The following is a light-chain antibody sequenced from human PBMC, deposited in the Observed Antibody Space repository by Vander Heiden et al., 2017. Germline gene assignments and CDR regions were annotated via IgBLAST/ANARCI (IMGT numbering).Light chain of an antibody. CDR2: GAS. J-gene: IGKJ1*01. V-gene: IGKV3-20*01. CDR3: QQYGSSPWT. CDR1: QIFSSSS. Sequence: DIVMTQSPGTLSLSPGESAPLSGRASQIFSSSSLAWYQQAPGQAPRLLIYGASSRATGIPDRFSGSGSGTDFTLTISRLEPEDFALYYCQQYGSSPWTFGHGTKVEIK.